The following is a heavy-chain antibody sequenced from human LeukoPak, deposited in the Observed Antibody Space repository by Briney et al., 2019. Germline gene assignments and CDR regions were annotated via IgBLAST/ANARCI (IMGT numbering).Heavy chain of an antibody. CDR3: AIFPTVTTISVWFDP. CDR1: GGSISSGSYY. J-gene: IGHJ5*02. Sequence: SQTLSLTRTVSGGSISSGSYYWRWIRQPAGEGLEWLGRIYTSGSTNYNPPLKSRVNLSVDTPHNQFSLKLSSVTAADTAVYYCAIFPTVTTISVWFDPWGQGALVTVSS. V-gene: IGHV4-61*02. D-gene: IGHD4-17*01. CDR2: IYTSGST.